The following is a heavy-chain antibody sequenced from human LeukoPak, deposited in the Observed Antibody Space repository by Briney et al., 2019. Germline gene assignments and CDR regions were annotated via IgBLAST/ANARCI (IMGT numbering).Heavy chain of an antibody. CDR3: ARDPLEDTDAFDI. J-gene: IGHJ3*02. Sequence: ASVKVSCKAPGYTFTSYYMHWVRQAPGQGLEWMGIINPSGGSTSYAQKFQGRVTMTRDTSTSTVYMELSSLRSEDTAVYYCARDPLEDTDAFDIWGQGTMVTVSS. CDR2: INPSGGST. V-gene: IGHV1-46*01. CDR1: GYTFTSYY.